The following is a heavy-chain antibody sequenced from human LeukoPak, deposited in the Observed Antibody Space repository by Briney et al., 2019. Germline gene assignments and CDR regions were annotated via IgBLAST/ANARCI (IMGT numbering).Heavy chain of an antibody. Sequence: GGSLRLSCAAPGFTFSSYAMSWVRQAPGKGLEGVSAISGSGGSTYYADSVRGRFTISRDNSKNTLYLQMNSLRAEDTAVYYCAKAPPTGTTFSFDYWGQGTLVTVSS. V-gene: IGHV3-23*01. CDR1: GFTFSSYA. CDR3: AKAPPTGTTFSFDY. D-gene: IGHD1-7*01. J-gene: IGHJ4*02. CDR2: ISGSGGST.